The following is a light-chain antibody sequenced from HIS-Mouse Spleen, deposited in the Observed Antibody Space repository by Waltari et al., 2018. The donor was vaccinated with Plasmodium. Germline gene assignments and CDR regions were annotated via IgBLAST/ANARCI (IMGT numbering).Light chain of an antibody. CDR3: CSYAGSSTYV. J-gene: IGLJ1*01. Sequence: QSALTQPASVSGSPGQSITIPCTGTSSYVGSYNLFSWYQQHPGKAPKLMIYEGRKRPSGVSNRFSGSKSGNTASLTISGLQAEDEADYYCCSYAGSSTYVFGTGTKVTVL. CDR1: SSYVGSYNL. CDR2: EGR. V-gene: IGLV2-23*01.